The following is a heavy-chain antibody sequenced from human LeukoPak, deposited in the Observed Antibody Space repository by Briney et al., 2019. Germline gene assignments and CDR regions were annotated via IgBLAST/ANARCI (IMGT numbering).Heavy chain of an antibody. J-gene: IGHJ4*02. V-gene: IGHV3-21*01. D-gene: IGHD5-12*01. CDR2: ISSSSYI. Sequence: GGSLRLSCAASGFTFSSYSMNWVRQAPGKGLEWVSSISSSSYIYYADSVKGRFTISRDNAKNSLYLQMNSLRAEDTAVYYCARGVHIVATPVDYWGQGTLVTVSS. CDR3: ARGVHIVATPVDY. CDR1: GFTFSSYS.